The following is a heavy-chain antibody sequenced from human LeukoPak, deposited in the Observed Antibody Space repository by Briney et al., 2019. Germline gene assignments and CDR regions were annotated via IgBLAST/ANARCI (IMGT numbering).Heavy chain of an antibody. CDR3: ARQILTTVTTDDAFDI. CDR1: GGSISSSSYY. D-gene: IGHD4-11*01. CDR2: IYYSGST. J-gene: IGHJ3*02. Sequence: SETLSLTCTVSGGSISSSSYYWGWIRQPPGKGLEWIGSIYYSGSTYYNPSLKSRVTISVDTSKNQFSLKLSSVTAADTAVYYCARQILTTVTTDDAFDIWGQGTMVTVSS. V-gene: IGHV4-39*01.